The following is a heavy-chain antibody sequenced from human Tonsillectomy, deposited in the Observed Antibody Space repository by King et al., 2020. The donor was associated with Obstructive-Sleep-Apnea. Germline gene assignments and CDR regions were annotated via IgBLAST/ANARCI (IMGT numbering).Heavy chain of an antibody. CDR2: INHSGST. CDR1: GGSFSGYY. J-gene: IGHJ5*02. D-gene: IGHD5-18*01. CDR3: ATRTAYGVTAMVGNSFDP. Sequence: VQLQQWGAGLLKPSETLSLTCAVYGGSFSGYYWSWIRQPPGKGLEWIGEINHSGSTNYNPSLKSRVTISVDTSKNKFSLKLSSVTAADTAVYYCATRTAYGVTAMVGNSFDPWGQGTLVTVSS. V-gene: IGHV4-34*01.